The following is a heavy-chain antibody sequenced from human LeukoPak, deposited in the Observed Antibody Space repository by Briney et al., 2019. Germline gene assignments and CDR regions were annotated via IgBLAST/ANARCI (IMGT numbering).Heavy chain of an antibody. Sequence: GASVKVSCKASGYTFTGYYMHWVRQAPGQGLEWMGWINPSSGGTNYAQKFQGRVTMTRDTSISTAYMELSRLRSDDTAVYYCARDMVRGVRTAGYWGQGTLVTVSS. CDR2: INPSSGGT. D-gene: IGHD3-10*01. V-gene: IGHV1-2*02. CDR3: ARDMVRGVRTAGY. J-gene: IGHJ4*02. CDR1: GYTFTGYY.